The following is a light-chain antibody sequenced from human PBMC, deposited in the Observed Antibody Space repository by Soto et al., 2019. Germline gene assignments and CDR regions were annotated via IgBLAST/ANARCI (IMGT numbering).Light chain of an antibody. CDR3: QQYSNWPPGT. J-gene: IGKJ1*01. V-gene: IGKV3-15*01. Sequence: IGMTPPPATLSVAPGERAPLSCRASQSVRSNLAWYQQKPGQAPRLLIYGASTRATGIPARFSGSGSGTEFTLTISSLQSEDFAVYYCQQYSNWPPGTFGQASKVDIK. CDR1: QSVRSN. CDR2: GAS.